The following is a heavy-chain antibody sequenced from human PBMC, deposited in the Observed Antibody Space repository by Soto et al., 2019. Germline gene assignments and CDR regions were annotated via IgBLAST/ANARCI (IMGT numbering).Heavy chain of an antibody. CDR3: ASGYYDFWSGYYTPPYLNY. V-gene: IGHV4-31*03. J-gene: IGHJ4*02. D-gene: IGHD3-3*01. CDR1: GFSISSGGYY. CDR2: IDYSGST. Sequence: TSETLSLTCTVSGFSISSGGYYWSWIRQHPGMGREWIGYIDYSGSTYYNPSLKSRVTISVDTSKNQYSLKLSSVTAADTAVYYCASGYYDFWSGYYTPPYLNYWGQGTLVTVSS.